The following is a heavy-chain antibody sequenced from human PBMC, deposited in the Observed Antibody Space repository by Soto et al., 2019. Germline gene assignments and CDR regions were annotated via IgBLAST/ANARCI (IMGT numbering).Heavy chain of an antibody. CDR1: GYSFTSYW. J-gene: IGHJ5*02. CDR3: ASVKITRGRGVISSDWFDP. CDR2: IYPGDSDT. V-gene: IGHV5-51*01. D-gene: IGHD3-10*01. Sequence: PGESLKISCKGSGYSFTSYWIGWVRQMPGKGLEWMGIIYPGDSDTRYSPSFQGQVTISADKSISTAYLQWSSLKASDTAMYYCASVKITRGRGVISSDWFDPWGQGTLVTVSS.